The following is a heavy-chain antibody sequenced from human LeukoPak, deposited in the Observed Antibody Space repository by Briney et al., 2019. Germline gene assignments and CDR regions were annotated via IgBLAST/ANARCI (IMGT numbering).Heavy chain of an antibody. CDR1: GYTFTRNA. Sequence: ASVKVSCKASGYTFTRNAMHWVRQAPGQRLEWMGWINTGNGVTKYSQKFQGRVTITRDISASTVYMELSSLTSEDTAVYYCARGRILLWFGDSPDFDYWGQGTLVTGSS. J-gene: IGHJ4*02. CDR3: ARGRILLWFGDSPDFDY. CDR2: INTGNGVT. V-gene: IGHV1-3*04. D-gene: IGHD3-10*01.